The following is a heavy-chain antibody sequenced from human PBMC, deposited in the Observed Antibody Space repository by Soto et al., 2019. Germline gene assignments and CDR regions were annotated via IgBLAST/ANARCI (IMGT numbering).Heavy chain of an antibody. CDR1: GFTFNNYA. J-gene: IGHJ3*02. CDR2: ISGGGGGT. CDR3: VKDKKYDILSAWDALHI. D-gene: IGHD3-9*01. V-gene: IGHV3-23*01. Sequence: PGGSLRLSCAASGFTFNNYAMTWVRQAPGKGLEWVAAISGGGGGTYCADPVKGRFTISRDNSKNTLHLQMNNLRAEDTAIYYCVKDKKYDILSAWDALHIWGHGTLVTVSS.